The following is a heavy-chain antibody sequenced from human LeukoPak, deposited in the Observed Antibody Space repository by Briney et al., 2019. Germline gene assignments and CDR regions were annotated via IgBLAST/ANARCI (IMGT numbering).Heavy chain of an antibody. Sequence: SVKVSCKASGGTFSSYAISWVRQAPGQGLEWMGGIIPIFGTANYAQKFQGRVTITADESTSTAYMELSSLRSEDTAVYYCARPSYYYDSSGYPLNWFDPWGQGTLVTVSS. D-gene: IGHD3-22*01. CDR2: IIPIFGTA. J-gene: IGHJ5*02. CDR1: GGTFSSYA. V-gene: IGHV1-69*13. CDR3: ARPSYYYDSSGYPLNWFDP.